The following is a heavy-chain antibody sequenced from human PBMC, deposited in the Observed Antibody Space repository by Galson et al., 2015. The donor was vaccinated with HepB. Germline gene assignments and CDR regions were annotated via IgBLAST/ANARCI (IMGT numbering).Heavy chain of an antibody. V-gene: IGHV3-11*06. CDR1: GFTFSDYY. D-gene: IGHD4-17*01. J-gene: IGHJ4*02. CDR2: ISSSSSYT. CDR3: ARVADADYGDHAHFDY. Sequence: SLRLSCAASGFTFSDYYMSWIRQAPGKGLEWVSYISSSSSYTNYADSVKGRFTISRDNAKNSLYLQMNSLRAEDTAVYYCARVADADYGDHAHFDYWGQGTLGTVAS.